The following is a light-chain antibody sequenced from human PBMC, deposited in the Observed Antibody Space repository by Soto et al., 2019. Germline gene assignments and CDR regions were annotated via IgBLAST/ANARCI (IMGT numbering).Light chain of an antibody. J-gene: IGKJ1*01. CDR3: MQGLHGPWT. CDR1: QSLLHSNGNTY. V-gene: IGKV2-28*01. Sequence: DVVMTQSPLSLPVTPGEPASISCRSSQSLLHSNGNTYLDWYLQKPGQSPQLLIYLSFNRASGVPDRFSGSGIGTDFTLKISRVEAEDVGVYYCMQGLHGPWTFGQGTKVEIK. CDR2: LSF.